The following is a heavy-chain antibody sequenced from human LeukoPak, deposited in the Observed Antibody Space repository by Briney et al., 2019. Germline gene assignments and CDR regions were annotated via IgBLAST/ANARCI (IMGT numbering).Heavy chain of an antibody. CDR3: ARDNRFLEWYTPYYYYMDV. V-gene: IGHV4-59*01. J-gene: IGHJ6*03. CDR1: GGSISSYY. D-gene: IGHD3-3*01. Sequence: SETLSLTCTVSGGSISSYYWSWIRQPPGKGLEWIGYIYYSGSTNYNPSLKSRVTISVDTSKNQFSLKLSSVTAADTAVYYCARDNRFLEWYTPYYYYMDVWGKGTTVTVSS. CDR2: IYYSGST.